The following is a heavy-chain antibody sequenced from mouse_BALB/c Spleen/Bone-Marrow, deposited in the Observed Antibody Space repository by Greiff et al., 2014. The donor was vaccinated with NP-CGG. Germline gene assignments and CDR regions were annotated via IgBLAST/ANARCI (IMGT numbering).Heavy chain of an antibody. Sequence: VQLQQPGPELVKPGASVKVSCKASGYSFTDYNMYWVKQSHGKSLEWIGHIDPYNGGTSYYQTFKGKATLTVDKSSSTAFMHLNSLTSEDSAVYYCASYHSSGYAMDYWGQGTSVTVSS. D-gene: IGHD3-1*01. V-gene: IGHV1S135*01. J-gene: IGHJ4*01. CDR3: ASYHSSGYAMDY. CDR1: GYSFTDYN. CDR2: IDPYNGGT.